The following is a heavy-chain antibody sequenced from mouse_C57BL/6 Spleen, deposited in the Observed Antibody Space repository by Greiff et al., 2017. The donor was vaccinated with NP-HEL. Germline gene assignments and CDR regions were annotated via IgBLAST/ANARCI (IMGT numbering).Heavy chain of an antibody. D-gene: IGHD4-1*01. CDR1: GFTFSDYG. CDR2: ISSGSSTI. Sequence: EVKVVESGGGLVKPGGSLKLSCAASGFTFSDYGMHWVRQAPEKGLEWVAYISSGSSTIYYADTVKGRFTISRDNAKNTLFLQMTSLRSEDTAMYYCATSDNWDGDWYFDVWGTGTTVTVSS. V-gene: IGHV5-17*01. CDR3: ATSDNWDGDWYFDV. J-gene: IGHJ1*03.